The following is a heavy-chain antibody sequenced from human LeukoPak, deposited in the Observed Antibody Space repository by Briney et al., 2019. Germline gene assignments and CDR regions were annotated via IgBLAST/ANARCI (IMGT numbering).Heavy chain of an antibody. Sequence: GGSLRLSCAASGFTFSSYRMSWVRQAPGKGLEWVANIKQDGSEKYYVDSVKGRFTISRDNAKNSLYLQMNSLRAEDTAVYYCARVDILTGLDYWGQGTLVTVSS. V-gene: IGHV3-7*04. CDR2: IKQDGSEK. CDR3: ARVDILTGLDY. D-gene: IGHD3-9*01. J-gene: IGHJ4*02. CDR1: GFTFSSYR.